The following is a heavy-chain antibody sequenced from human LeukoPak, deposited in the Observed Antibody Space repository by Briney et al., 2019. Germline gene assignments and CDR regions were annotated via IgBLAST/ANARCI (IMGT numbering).Heavy chain of an antibody. D-gene: IGHD6-13*01. Sequence: GGSLRLSCGASGFAFNTYAIHRVRQAPGKGLEWVADIAYDGSTKYYADSVKGRFTISRDNSKNTLYLEMNSLRAEDTAVYYCAKGQSASITAAARGVDYWGQGTLVTVSS. CDR2: IAYDGSTK. CDR3: AKGQSASITAAARGVDY. CDR1: GFAFNTYA. V-gene: IGHV3-30-3*01. J-gene: IGHJ4*02.